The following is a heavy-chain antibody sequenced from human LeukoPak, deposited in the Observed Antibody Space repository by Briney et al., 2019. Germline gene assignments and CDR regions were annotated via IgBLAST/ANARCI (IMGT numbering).Heavy chain of an antibody. D-gene: IGHD6-6*01. V-gene: IGHV3-53*01. CDR2: IYSGGSI. CDR3: ARGEYSSSSELFDY. CDR1: GFTVSSNY. Sequence: GGSLRLSCAASGFTVSSNYMSWVRQAPGKGLEWVSVIYSGGSIYYADSVKGRFTISRDNSKNTLYLQMNSLRAEDTAVYYCARGEYSSSSELFDYWGQGTLVTVSS. J-gene: IGHJ4*02.